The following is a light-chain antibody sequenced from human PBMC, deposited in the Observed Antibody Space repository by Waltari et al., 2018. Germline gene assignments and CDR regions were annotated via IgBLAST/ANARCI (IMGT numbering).Light chain of an antibody. Sequence: EIVMTQPPAILHVSPGERATLSCRASHSIGKFVAWYQQRPGQVPRLLMYEASTRATGIPARFSGGGSGTEFSLTISSLQSEDFALYYCQQYKYRPLYTFGQGTRLEIK. CDR1: HSIGKF. V-gene: IGKV3-15*01. CDR3: QQYKYRPLYT. CDR2: EAS. J-gene: IGKJ2*01.